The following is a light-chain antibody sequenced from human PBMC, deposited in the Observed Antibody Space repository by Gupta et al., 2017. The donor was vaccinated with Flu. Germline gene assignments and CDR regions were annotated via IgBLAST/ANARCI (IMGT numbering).Light chain of an antibody. V-gene: IGLV4-69*01. CDR3: QTWGAGIWGV. Sequence: QLVVTQSPSASASLGASVNLTCSLSSGHSSNDVAWHQQQPGKGPQLIMSISSGGGVGRGDGMFHRFSGSSSGGDRYLSISNLQAEDEADYYCQTWGAGIWGVFGGGTKLTVL. CDR2: ISSGGGV. J-gene: IGLJ3*02. CDR1: SGHSSND.